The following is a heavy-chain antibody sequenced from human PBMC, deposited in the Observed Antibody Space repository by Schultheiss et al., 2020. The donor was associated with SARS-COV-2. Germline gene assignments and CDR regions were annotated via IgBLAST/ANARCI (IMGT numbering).Heavy chain of an antibody. CDR1: GGSISSYY. Sequence: SETLSLTCTVSGGSISSYYWSWIRQPPGKGLEWIGSIYYSGSTNYNPSLKSRVTISVDTSKNQFSLKLSSVTAADTAVYYCARASSGSYSSWNWFDPWGQGTLVTVSS. V-gene: IGHV4-59*01. CDR3: ARASSGSYSSWNWFDP. CDR2: IYYSGST. D-gene: IGHD1-26*01. J-gene: IGHJ5*02.